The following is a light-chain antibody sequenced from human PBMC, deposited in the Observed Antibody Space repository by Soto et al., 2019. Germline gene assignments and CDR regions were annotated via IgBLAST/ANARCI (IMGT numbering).Light chain of an antibody. Sequence: QSVLAQPPSVSGAPGQRVTIPCTGISSNIGAGYDVRWYQQSPGTAPKLLIYASSTRPSGVPDRISGSKTGTSASLDISGLQSEDEGDYYFHSYDNSLSGSRVFGGGTKVTVL. J-gene: IGLJ3*02. V-gene: IGLV1-40*01. CDR2: ASS. CDR1: SSNIGAGYD. CDR3: HSYDNSLSGSRV.